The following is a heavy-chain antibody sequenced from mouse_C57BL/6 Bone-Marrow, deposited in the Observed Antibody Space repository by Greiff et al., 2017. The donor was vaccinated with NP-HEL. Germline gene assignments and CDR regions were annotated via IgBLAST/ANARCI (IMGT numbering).Heavy chain of an antibody. CDR3: PRRMFAY. CDR2: INPSTGGT. CDR1: GYSFTGYY. V-gene: IGHV1-42*01. J-gene: IGHJ3*01. Sequence: VQLQQSGPELVKPGASVKISCKASGYSFTGYYMNWVKQSPEKSLEWIGEINPSTGGTTYNQKFKAKATLTVDKSSSTAYMQLKSLTSEDSAVYYCPRRMFAYWGQGTLVTVSA.